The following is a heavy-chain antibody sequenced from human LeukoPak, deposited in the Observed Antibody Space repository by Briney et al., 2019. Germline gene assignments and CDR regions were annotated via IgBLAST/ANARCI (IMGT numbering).Heavy chain of an antibody. J-gene: IGHJ4*02. CDR3: ARVSGSNWLDY. Sequence: SETLSLTCSVSGGSISSSNYYWGWIRQPPGKGLEWIACIYYSGSTYYNASLKSRVTLSVDTSKNQFSLNLGSVTAADTAVYYCARVSGSNWLDYWGQGTLVTVSS. V-gene: IGHV4-39*07. D-gene: IGHD1-26*01. CDR1: GGSISSSNYY. CDR2: IYYSGST.